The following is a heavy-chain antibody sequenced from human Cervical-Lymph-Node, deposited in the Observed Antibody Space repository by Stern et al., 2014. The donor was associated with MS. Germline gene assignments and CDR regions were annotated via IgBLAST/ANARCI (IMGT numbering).Heavy chain of an antibody. CDR1: GYTFSNYW. J-gene: IGHJ6*02. Sequence: QLVQSGAEVKKPGESLRISCKGSGYTFSNYWIGWVRQMPGQRLEWIGSIFPGDADARYSPSFQGQITISADKSSNTAFLQWNSRKASDTAMYYCARRKYSSSYYYYFGMDVWGQGTTVTVSS. V-gene: IGHV5-51*03. CDR3: ARRKYSSSYYYYFGMDV. D-gene: IGHD6-13*01. CDR2: IFPGDADA.